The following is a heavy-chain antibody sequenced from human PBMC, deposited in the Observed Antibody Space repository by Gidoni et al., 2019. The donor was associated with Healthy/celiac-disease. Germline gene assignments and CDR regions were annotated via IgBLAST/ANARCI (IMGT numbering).Heavy chain of an antibody. V-gene: IGHV4-38-2*01. CDR1: GSSISSGYY. CDR2: IYHSGST. Sequence: QVQLQESGPGLVKPSETLSLTCAVSGSSISSGYYWGWIRQPPGKGLEWIGSIYHSGSTYYNPSLKSRVTISVDTSKNQFSLKLSSVTAADTAVYYCAAQSSGHGAFDIWGQGTMVTVSS. J-gene: IGHJ3*02. CDR3: AAQSSGHGAFDI. D-gene: IGHD6-19*01.